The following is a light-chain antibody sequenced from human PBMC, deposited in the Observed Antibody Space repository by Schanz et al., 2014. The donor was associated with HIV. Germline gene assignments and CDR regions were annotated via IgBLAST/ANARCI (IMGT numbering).Light chain of an antibody. V-gene: IGKV1-5*03. J-gene: IGKJ3*01. CDR1: QSIGSW. CDR2: KTS. CDR3: QQYKTYSQGFA. Sequence: DIQMTQSPSTLSASVGDRVTITCRASQSIGSWLAWYQQRPGEAPKLLIYKTSGLESGVPSRFSGSGSGTEFTLTINSLQPDDFATYYCQQYKTYSQGFAFGPGTKVDIK.